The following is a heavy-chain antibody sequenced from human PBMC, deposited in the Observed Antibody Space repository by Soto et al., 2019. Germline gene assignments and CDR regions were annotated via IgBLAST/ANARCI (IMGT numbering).Heavy chain of an antibody. D-gene: IGHD1-26*01. J-gene: IGHJ4*02. CDR1: GFTFSSYG. Sequence: QVQLVESGGGVVQPGRSLRLSCAASGFTFSSYGMHWVRQAPGKGLEWVAVISYDGSNKYYADSVKGRFTISRDNSKNSLYLQMNSLRAEDTAVYYCAKDGGSYFSPRIDYWGQGTLVTVSS. V-gene: IGHV3-30*18. CDR2: ISYDGSNK. CDR3: AKDGGSYFSPRIDY.